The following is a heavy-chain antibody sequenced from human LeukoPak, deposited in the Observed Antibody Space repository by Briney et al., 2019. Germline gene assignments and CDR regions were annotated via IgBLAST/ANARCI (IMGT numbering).Heavy chain of an antibody. D-gene: IGHD3-16*01. CDR3: ARGFYDYVWGSYSPVDY. V-gene: IGHV4-38-2*02. CDR2: IYHSGST. J-gene: IGHJ4*02. CDR1: GYSISSGYY. Sequence: PSETLSLTCTVSGYSISSGYYWGWIRQPPGQGLEWIGSIYHSGSTYYNPSLKGRVTISVDTSKNQFSLKLSSVTAADTAVYYCARGFYDYVWGSYSPVDYWGQGTLVTVSS.